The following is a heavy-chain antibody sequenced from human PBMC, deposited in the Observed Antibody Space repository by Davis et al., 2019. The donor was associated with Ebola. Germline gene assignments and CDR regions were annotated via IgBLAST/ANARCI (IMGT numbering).Heavy chain of an antibody. CDR2: INYSGST. J-gene: IGHJ6*02. V-gene: IGHV4-34*01. D-gene: IGHD5-12*01. CDR3: ARGGGYGGYGMDV. CDR1: GGSFSGYY. Sequence: MPSETLSLTCAVYGGSFSGYYWTWIRQPPGKGLEWIGEINYSGSTNYNPSLKSRVTISVDTSKNQFPLKLSAVTAADTAVDYCARGGGYGGYGMDVWGQGTTVTVSS.